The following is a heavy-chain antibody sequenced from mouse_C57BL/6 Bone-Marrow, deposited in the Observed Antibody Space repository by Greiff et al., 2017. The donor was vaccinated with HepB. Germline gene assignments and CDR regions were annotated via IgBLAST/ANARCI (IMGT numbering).Heavy chain of an antibody. J-gene: IGHJ2*01. CDR2: ISGGGGNT. V-gene: IGHV5-9*01. CDR1: GFTFSSYT. Sequence: EVQGVESGGGLVKPGGSLKLSCAASGFTFSSYTMSWVRQTPEKRLEWVATISGGGGNTYYPDSVKGRFTISRDNAKNTLYLQMSSLRSEDTALYYCARHGGNWGQGTTLTVSS. CDR3: ARHGGN.